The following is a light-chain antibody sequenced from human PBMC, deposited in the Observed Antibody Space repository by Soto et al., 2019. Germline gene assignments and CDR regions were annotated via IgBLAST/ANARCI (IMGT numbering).Light chain of an antibody. CDR1: VTVATN. CDR2: GAS. V-gene: IGKV3-20*01. Sequence: EIVMTQSPVTLSTSPGETATLSCRASVTVATNVAWYQQKPGQAPRLLIYGASSRATGIPDRFSGSGSGTDFTLTISRLETEDFAVYFCQQYGSSSSWTFGQGTKVDI. J-gene: IGKJ1*01. CDR3: QQYGSSSSWT.